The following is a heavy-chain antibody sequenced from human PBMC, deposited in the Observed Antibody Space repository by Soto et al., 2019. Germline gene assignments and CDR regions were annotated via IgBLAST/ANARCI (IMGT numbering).Heavy chain of an antibody. J-gene: IGHJ4*02. D-gene: IGHD3-16*01. V-gene: IGHV4-38-2*01. CDR3: ARPRPNFGAVDS. CDR2: IYLGATT. CDR1: GYSITSSSF. Sequence: SETLSLTCAVSGYSITSSSFWGWIRQPPGKGLEWIGSIYLGATTYYDPSLKSRVTIPVAMSTNKSTLTVSPLTAAHTAVYSCARPRPNFGAVDSWGQGALVTVSS.